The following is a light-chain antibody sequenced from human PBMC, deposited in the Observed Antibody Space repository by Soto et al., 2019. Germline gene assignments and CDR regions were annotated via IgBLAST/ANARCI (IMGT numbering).Light chain of an antibody. CDR2: GNS. V-gene: IGLV1-40*01. Sequence: QSVLTQPPSVSGAPGQRVTISCTGSSSNIGAGYDVHWYQQLPGTAPKLLIYGNSNRPSGVPDRLSGSKSGTSASLAITGLQAEDEADYYCQSYDSSLRVVFGGGTKLT. J-gene: IGLJ2*01. CDR3: QSYDSSLRVV. CDR1: SSNIGAGYD.